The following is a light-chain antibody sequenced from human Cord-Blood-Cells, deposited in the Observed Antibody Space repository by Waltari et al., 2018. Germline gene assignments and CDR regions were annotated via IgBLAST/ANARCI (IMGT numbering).Light chain of an antibody. Sequence: EIVMTQSPATLSVSPGERATLSCRASQSVSSNLAWYQQKPGQAPRLLIYGASTRATGIPARFSGSGSGKEFTLTISSLQSEDFAVYYCQQYNNGPRTFGQGTKVEIK. J-gene: IGKJ1*01. V-gene: IGKV3-15*01. CDR2: GAS. CDR1: QSVSSN. CDR3: QQYNNGPRT.